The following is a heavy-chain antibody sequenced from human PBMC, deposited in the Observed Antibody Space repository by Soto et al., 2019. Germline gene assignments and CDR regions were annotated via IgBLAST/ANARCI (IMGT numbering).Heavy chain of an antibody. V-gene: IGHV3-21*01. Sequence: GGSLRLSCAASGFTFSSYSMNWVRQAPGKGLEWVSSISSSSSYIYYADSVKGRFTISRDNAKNSLYLQMNSLRAEDTAVYYCARDLPRYSSGWDYGMDVWGQGTTVTVSS. J-gene: IGHJ6*02. D-gene: IGHD6-19*01. CDR1: GFTFSSYS. CDR2: ISSSSSYI. CDR3: ARDLPRYSSGWDYGMDV.